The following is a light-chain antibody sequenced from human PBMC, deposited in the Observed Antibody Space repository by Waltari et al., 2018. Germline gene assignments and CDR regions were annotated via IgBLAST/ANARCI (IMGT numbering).Light chain of an antibody. CDR3: QQYNDWPPLT. V-gene: IGKV3-15*01. J-gene: IGKJ4*01. Sequence: EVVMTQSSATLSVSPGESATLSCGARQSVSRFLAWYQQKPGQAHRLLIYGSSTRATGIPARFTGSGSGTEFTLTISSLQSEDFAVYFCQQYNDWPPLTFGGGTKLEIK. CDR1: QSVSRF. CDR2: GSS.